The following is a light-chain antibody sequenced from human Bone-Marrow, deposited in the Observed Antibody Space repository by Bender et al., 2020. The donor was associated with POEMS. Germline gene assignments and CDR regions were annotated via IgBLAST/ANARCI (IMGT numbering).Light chain of an antibody. J-gene: IGLJ2*01. CDR1: TNDIGGFNS. CDR2: DVT. V-gene: IGLV2-8*01. Sequence: QTALTQPPSTSGSPGQSVTISCSGTTNDIGGFNSVSWYQQHPGRAPQLIIYDVTKRPSGVPDRFSGSKSGSTASLTVSGLQLEDEADYFCSSSAGAFNLIFGGGTKLTVL. CDR3: SSSAGAFNLI.